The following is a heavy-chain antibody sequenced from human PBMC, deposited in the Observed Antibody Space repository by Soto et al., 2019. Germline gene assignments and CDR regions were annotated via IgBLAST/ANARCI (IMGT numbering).Heavy chain of an antibody. CDR1: GFTFSSYA. Sequence: PGLPLSHSCAASGFTFSSYAMSWVLQAPGKGLEWVSAISGSGGSTYYADAVKGLFTISRDNSKNTLYLQMKSLRAKDTDVYYCAKRGDRLTCYFYGMDVWGQGARVTVSS. CDR3: AKRGDRLTCYFYGMDV. CDR2: ISGSGGST. D-gene: IGHD3-9*01. J-gene: IGHJ6*02. V-gene: IGHV3-23*01.